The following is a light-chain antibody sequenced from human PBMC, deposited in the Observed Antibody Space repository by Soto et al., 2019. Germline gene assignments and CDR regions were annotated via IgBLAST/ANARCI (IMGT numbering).Light chain of an antibody. CDR1: QHIRTY. CDR2: SAS. V-gene: IGKV1-39*01. Sequence: DVQMTQSPSSLSASVGDRVTVTCRASQHIRTYLNWYQRKPGRAPDLLIYSASNLKSGVPSRFSGSGSGTDSTLTISNLQPEDLATYFCQQSFDFPWTFGQGTKVEIK. CDR3: QQSFDFPWT. J-gene: IGKJ1*01.